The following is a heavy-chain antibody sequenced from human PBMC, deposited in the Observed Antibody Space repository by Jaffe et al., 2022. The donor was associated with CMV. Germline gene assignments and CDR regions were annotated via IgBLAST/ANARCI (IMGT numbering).Heavy chain of an antibody. V-gene: IGHV4-39*02. CDR2: IYYSGST. Sequence: QLQLQESGPGLVKPSETLSLTCTVSGGSISSSSYYWGWIRQPPGKGLEWIGSIYYSGSTYYNPSLKSRVTISVDTSKNQFSLKLSSVTAADTAVYYCAREDSGSSNAFDIWGQGTMVTVSS. CDR1: GGSISSSSYY. CDR3: AREDSGSSNAFDI. D-gene: IGHD6-13*01. J-gene: IGHJ3*02.